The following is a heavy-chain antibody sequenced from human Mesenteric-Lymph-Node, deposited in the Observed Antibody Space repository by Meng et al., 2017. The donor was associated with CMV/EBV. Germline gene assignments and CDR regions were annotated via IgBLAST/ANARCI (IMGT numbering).Heavy chain of an antibody. CDR1: RGSISNYY. V-gene: IGHV4-59*01. CDR2: IYNSGIT. J-gene: IGHJ4*02. Sequence: GSLRLSCTVSRGSISNYYWSWIRQPPGKGLEWVGFIYNSGITKYNPSLKNRVSISVDTSKNQLSLKVKSVTPADTAVYYCARDGSNSGTFDYWGQGTLVTVSS. D-gene: IGHD5-24*01. CDR3: ARDGSNSGTFDY.